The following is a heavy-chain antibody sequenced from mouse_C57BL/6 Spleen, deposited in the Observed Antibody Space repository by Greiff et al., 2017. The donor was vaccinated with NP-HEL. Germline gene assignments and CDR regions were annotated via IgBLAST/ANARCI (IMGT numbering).Heavy chain of an antibody. CDR2: INYDGSST. D-gene: IGHD2-2*01. CDR3: ARGLSGAGDYFDY. J-gene: IGHJ2*01. CDR1: GFTFSDYY. Sequence: EVQVVESEGGLVQPGSSMKLSCTASGFTFSDYYMAWVRQVPEKGLEWVANINYDGSSTYYLDSLKSRFIISRDNAKNILYLQMSSLKSEDTATYYCARGLSGAGDYFDYWGQGTTLTVSS. V-gene: IGHV5-16*01.